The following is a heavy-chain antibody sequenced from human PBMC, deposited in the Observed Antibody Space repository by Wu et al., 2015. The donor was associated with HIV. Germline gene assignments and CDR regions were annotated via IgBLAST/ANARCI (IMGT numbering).Heavy chain of an antibody. Sequence: QVQLVQSGAEVKKPGASVKVSCKASGYTFTSYGISWARQAPGQGLEWMGWISAYNGNTNYAQKLQGRVTMTTDTSTSTAYMELRSLRSDDTAVYYCARARTTVTTADYYYYYGMDVWGQGTTVTVSS. D-gene: IGHD4-17*01. CDR2: ISAYNGNT. J-gene: IGHJ6*02. CDR1: GYTFTSYG. CDR3: ARARTTVTTADYYYYYGMDV. V-gene: IGHV1-18*01.